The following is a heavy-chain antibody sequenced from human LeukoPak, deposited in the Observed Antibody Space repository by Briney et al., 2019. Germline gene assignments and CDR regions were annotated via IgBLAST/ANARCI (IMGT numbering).Heavy chain of an antibody. CDR3: AKDRSWGMATILFDY. Sequence: GGSLRLSCAASGSTFSSYGMHWVRQAPAKGLEGVAVIWYDGSNKYYADSVKGRFTISRDNSKNTLYLQMNSLRAEDTAVYYCAKDRSWGMATILFDYWGQGTLVTVSS. CDR1: GSTFSSYG. D-gene: IGHD5-24*01. CDR2: IWYDGSNK. V-gene: IGHV3-33*06. J-gene: IGHJ4*02.